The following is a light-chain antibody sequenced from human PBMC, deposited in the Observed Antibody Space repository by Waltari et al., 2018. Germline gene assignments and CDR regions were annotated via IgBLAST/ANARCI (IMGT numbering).Light chain of an antibody. CDR2: DAS. J-gene: IGKJ1*01. CDR3: QQRSNWPPET. V-gene: IGKV3-11*01. Sequence: EIVLTQSPATLSLSPGERATLSCRASQSVSSYLTWYQQKPGQAPSLLIYDASNRATGIPARFSGGGSGTDFTLTISSLEPEDFAVYYCQQRSNWPPETFGQGTKVEIK. CDR1: QSVSSY.